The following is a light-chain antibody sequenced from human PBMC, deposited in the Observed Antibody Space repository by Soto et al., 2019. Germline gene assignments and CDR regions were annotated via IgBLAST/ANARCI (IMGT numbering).Light chain of an antibody. CDR1: SSNIGNNA. CDR3: AAWDDSLNAVI. V-gene: IGLV1-36*01. Sequence: QSVLTQPPSVSDAPRQRVTISCSGSSSNIGNNAVSWYQQLPGKAPKLLIYNDDLLPSGVSDRFSGSKSGTSASLAISGLQSEDEADYYCAAWDDSLNAVIFGGGTKLTVL. J-gene: IGLJ2*01. CDR2: NDD.